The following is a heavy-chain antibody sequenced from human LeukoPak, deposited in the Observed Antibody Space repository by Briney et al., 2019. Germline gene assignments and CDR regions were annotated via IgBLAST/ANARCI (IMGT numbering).Heavy chain of an antibody. CDR1: GLTFSRDW. CDR3: ARGHYGMDV. Sequence: GGSLRLSCAASGLTFSRDWMSWVGEAPGNGVEWVANIKPDGSEKYYVDSVKGRFTISRDNAKNSLYLQMNSLRAEDTAVYSCARGHYGMDVWGKGTTVTVSS. V-gene: IGHV3-7*01. J-gene: IGHJ6*04. CDR2: IKPDGSEK.